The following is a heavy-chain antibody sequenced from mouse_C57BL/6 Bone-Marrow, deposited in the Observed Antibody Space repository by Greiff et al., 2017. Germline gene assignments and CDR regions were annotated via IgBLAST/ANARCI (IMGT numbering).Heavy chain of an antibody. J-gene: IGHJ1*03. CDR2: INYEGSST. V-gene: IGHV5-16*01. CDR3: ARERAYDYDVLWYFDV. CDR1: GFTFSDYY. D-gene: IGHD2-4*01. Sequence: EVKLVESEGGLVQPGSSMKLSCTASGFTFSDYYMAWVRQVPEKGLEWVANINYEGSSTYYLDSLKSRFIISRDNAKNILYLQMSSLKSEDTATYYGARERAYDYDVLWYFDVWGTGTTVTVSS.